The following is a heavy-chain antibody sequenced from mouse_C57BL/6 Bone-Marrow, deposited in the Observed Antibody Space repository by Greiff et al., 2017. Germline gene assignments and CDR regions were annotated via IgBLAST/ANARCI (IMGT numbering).Heavy chain of an antibody. J-gene: IGHJ4*01. CDR1: GYTFTSYW. CDR3: TRGGTYYYGFYYAMDY. V-gene: IGHV1-5*01. Sequence: VLLQQSGTVLARPGASVKMSCKTSGYTFTSYWMHWVKQRPGQGLEWIGAIYPGNSDTSYNQKFKGKAKLTAVTSASTAYMELSSLTNEDSAVYYCTRGGTYYYGFYYAMDYWGQGTSVTVSS. CDR2: IYPGNSDT. D-gene: IGHD1-1*01.